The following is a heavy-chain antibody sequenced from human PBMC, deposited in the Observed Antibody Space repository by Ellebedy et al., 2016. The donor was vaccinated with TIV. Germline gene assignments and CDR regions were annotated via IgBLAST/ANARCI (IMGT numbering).Heavy chain of an antibody. CDR3: AKERMEGYFYFDY. Sequence: GESLKISXAASGLTFSSYSMSWVRQAPGKGLEWVAVISYDGNNKYYADSVKGRFTISRDNSKYTLYLQMNSLRAEDTAVYYCAKERMEGYFYFDYWGQGSLVTVSS. CDR1: GLTFSSYS. V-gene: IGHV3-30-3*01. CDR2: ISYDGNNK. J-gene: IGHJ4*02. D-gene: IGHD1-1*01.